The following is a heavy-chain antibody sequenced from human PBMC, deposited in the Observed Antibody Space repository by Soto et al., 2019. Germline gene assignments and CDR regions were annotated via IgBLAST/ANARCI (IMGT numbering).Heavy chain of an antibody. V-gene: IGHV4-31*03. CDR1: GGSISSGGYY. D-gene: IGHD2-2*01. CDR2: IYYSGST. Sequence: SETLSLTCTVSGGSISSGGYYWSWIRQHPGKGLEWIGYIYYSGSTYYNPSLKSRVTISVDTSKNQFSLKLSSVTAADTAVYYCASAHRGYCSSTRCYDANYMDVWGKGTTVTVSS. CDR3: ASAHRGYCSSTRCYDANYMDV. J-gene: IGHJ6*03.